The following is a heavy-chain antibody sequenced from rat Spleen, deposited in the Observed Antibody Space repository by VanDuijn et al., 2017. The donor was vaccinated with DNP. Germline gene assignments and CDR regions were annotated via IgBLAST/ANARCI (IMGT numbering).Heavy chain of an antibody. CDR1: GFNFNDYW. J-gene: IGHJ3*01. V-gene: IGHV5-25*01. D-gene: IGHD1-12*01. CDR2: ISTGGGST. CDR3: ARHRTIMPYYYAMDA. Sequence: EVKLVESGGGLVQPGRSLKLSCATSGFNFNDYWMGWVRQAPTKGLEWVAYISTGGGSTYYRDSVKGRFTISRDNAQSTLYLQMDSLRSEDTATYYCARHRTIMPYYYAMDAWGQGTLVTVSS.